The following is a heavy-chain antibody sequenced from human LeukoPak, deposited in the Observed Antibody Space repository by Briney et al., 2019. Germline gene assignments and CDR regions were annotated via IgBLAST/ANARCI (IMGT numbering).Heavy chain of an antibody. V-gene: IGHV3-7*01. J-gene: IGHJ4*02. CDR1: GLTFRSFW. Sequence: GGSLRLSCAVSGLTFRSFWMSWVRQAPGKGLEWVANINQGGSENYFVDSVRGRFTITRDNAQNLLHLQMNTLTAEDTAVYYCARERDGRFFDYWGQGTLVTVSS. CDR2: INQGGSEN. CDR3: ARERDGRFFDY. D-gene: IGHD5-24*01.